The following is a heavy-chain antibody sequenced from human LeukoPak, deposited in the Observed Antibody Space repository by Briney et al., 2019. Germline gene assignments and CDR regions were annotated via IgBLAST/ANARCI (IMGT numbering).Heavy chain of an antibody. D-gene: IGHD3-3*01. V-gene: IGHV1-18*01. J-gene: IGHJ4*02. CDR1: GYTFTSYG. Sequence: GASVKVSCKASGYTFTSYGISWVRQAPGQGLEWMGWISAYNGNTNYAQKLQGRVTMTTDTSTSTAYMELRSLRSDDTAVYYCARDQGFAYYDFWSGYHTPDYWGQGTLVTVSS. CDR2: ISAYNGNT. CDR3: ARDQGFAYYDFWSGYHTPDY.